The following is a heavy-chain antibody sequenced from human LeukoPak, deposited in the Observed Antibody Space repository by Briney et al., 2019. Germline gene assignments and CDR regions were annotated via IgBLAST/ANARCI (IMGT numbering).Heavy chain of an antibody. J-gene: IGHJ4*02. V-gene: IGHV1-2*02. CDR2: INPNSGGT. Sequence: ASVKVSRKASGCTFTGYYMHWVRQAPGQGLEWMGWINPNSGGTNYAQKFQGRVTMTRDTSISTAYMELSRLRSDDTAVYYCARVAVAGHPPWPGIDYWGQGTLVTVSS. CDR1: GCTFTGYY. D-gene: IGHD6-19*01. CDR3: ARVAVAGHPPWPGIDY.